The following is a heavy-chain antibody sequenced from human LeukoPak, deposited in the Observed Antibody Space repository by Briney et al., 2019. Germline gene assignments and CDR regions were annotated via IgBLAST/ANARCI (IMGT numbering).Heavy chain of an antibody. V-gene: IGHV3-21*01. Sequence: PGGSLRLSCAASGFAFNIYNMNWIRQAPGKGLEWVSSISGTSTYIYYADSVKGRFTISRDIAKNTLYLQMNSLRAEDTGVYYCAKDHYWSIDYWGRGTLVTVSS. D-gene: IGHD3-3*01. CDR1: GFAFNIYN. CDR3: AKDHYWSIDY. J-gene: IGHJ4*02. CDR2: ISGTSTYI.